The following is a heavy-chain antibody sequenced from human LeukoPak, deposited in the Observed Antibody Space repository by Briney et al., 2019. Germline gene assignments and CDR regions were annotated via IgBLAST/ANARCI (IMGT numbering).Heavy chain of an antibody. J-gene: IGHJ4*02. V-gene: IGHV3-48*04. CDR1: GFTFSSYA. CDR3: VSEWLLNPGPRGG. CDR2: ISSSGSTI. Sequence: GGSLRLSCAASGFTFSSYAMSWVRQAPGKGLEWVSYISSSGSTIYYADSVKGRFTISRDNAKNSLYLQMNSLRAEDTAVYYCVSEWLLNPGPRGGWGQGTLVTVSS. D-gene: IGHD3-3*01.